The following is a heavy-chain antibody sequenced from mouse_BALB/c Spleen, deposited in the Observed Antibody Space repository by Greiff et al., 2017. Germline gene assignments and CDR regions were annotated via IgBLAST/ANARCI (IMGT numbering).Heavy chain of an antibody. CDR2: IYPGSGNT. J-gene: IGHJ1*01. D-gene: IGHD1-1*01. V-gene: IGHV1-77*01. CDR3: ARRNYGSSHWYFDV. Sequence: VQLQQSGAELARPGASVKLSCKASGYTFTDYYINWVKQRTGQGLEWIGEIYPGSGNTYYNEKFKGKATLTADKSSSTVYMQLSSLTSEDSAVYYCARRNYGSSHWYFDVWGAGTTVTVSS. CDR1: GYTFTDYY.